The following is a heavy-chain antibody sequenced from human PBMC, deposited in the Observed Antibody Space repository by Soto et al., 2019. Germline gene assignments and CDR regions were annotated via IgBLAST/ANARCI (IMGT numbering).Heavy chain of an antibody. CDR2: INAGNGNT. V-gene: IGHV1-3*01. CDR1: GYTFTSYA. CDR3: ARVVVPAISSFYYYGMDV. J-gene: IGHJ6*02. D-gene: IGHD2-2*01. Sequence: GASVKVSCEASGYTFTSYAMHWVRQAPGQRLEWMGWINAGNGNTKYSQKFQGRVTITRDTSASTAYMELSSLRSEDTAVDYFARVVVPAISSFYYYGMDVWGQGTTVTVSS.